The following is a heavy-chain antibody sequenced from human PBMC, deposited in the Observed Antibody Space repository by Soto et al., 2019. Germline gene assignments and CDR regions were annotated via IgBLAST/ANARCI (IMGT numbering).Heavy chain of an antibody. CDR1: GFIFSNYV. V-gene: IGHV3-23*04. Sequence: EVQLVDSGGGLVQPGASLRLSGAASGFIFSNYVISWVRQAPAKGLEWVSSISDSGGTSYYADSVKGRFTISRDNSKNMVYLETNRLRAEDTATYYCAKRPRALLTFDYWGQGTLVTVSS. CDR2: ISDSGGTS. CDR3: AKRPRALLTFDY. J-gene: IGHJ4*02. D-gene: IGHD1-26*01.